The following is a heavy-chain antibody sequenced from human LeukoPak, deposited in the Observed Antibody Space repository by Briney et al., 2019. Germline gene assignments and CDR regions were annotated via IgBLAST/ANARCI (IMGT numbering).Heavy chain of an antibody. CDR1: GGSFSGYY. D-gene: IGHD6-13*01. CDR3: ATRRGIAAAGTFDY. V-gene: IGHV4-34*01. J-gene: IGHJ4*02. CDR2: INHSGST. Sequence: SETLSLTCAVYGGSFSGYYWSWIRQPPGKGLEWIGEINHSGSTNYNPSLKSRVTISVDTSKSQFSLKLSSVTAADTAVYYCATRRGIAAAGTFDYWGQGTLVTVSS.